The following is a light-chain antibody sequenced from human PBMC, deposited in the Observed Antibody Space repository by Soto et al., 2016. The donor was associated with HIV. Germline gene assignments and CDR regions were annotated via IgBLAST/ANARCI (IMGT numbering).Light chain of an antibody. J-gene: IGKJ1*01. Sequence: DIQMTQSPSSLSLSIGDRVSITCRASQSISTYLNWYQQKPGRAPKLLIYDASSLQSGVPSRFSGRGSGTDFTLTISSLQHEDLATYYCQQSSRTPRTFGRRDQGGNQ. CDR2: DAS. V-gene: IGKV1-39*01. CDR1: QSISTY. CDR3: QQSSRTPRT.